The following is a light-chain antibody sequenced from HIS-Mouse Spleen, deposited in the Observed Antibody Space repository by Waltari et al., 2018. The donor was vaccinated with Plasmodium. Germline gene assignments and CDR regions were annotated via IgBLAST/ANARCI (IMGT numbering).Light chain of an antibody. CDR3: CSYAGSYTLV. J-gene: IGLJ2*01. CDR1: SSDVGGYNY. V-gene: IGLV2-11*01. CDR2: DVS. Sequence: QSALTQPRSVSGSPGQSVTISCTGTSSDVGGYNYVSWYQQHPGKAPKLMIYDVSKLPSGVPERCSGSKSGNTASPTISGLQAEDEADYYCCSYAGSYTLVFGGGTKLTVL.